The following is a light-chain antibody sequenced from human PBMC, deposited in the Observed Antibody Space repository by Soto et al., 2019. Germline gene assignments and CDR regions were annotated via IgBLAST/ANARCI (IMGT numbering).Light chain of an antibody. CDR3: QQYYSTPMYT. Sequence: DFVMTQSPDSLAVSLGERATINCKSSQSVLYSPNNKNYLAWYQQKPGQPPKLLIYWASTRESGVPDRFSGSGSGTDFTLTISSLQAEDVAGYYCQQYYSTPMYTFGQGTKLEIK. CDR2: WAS. V-gene: IGKV4-1*01. J-gene: IGKJ2*01. CDR1: QSVLYSPNNKNY.